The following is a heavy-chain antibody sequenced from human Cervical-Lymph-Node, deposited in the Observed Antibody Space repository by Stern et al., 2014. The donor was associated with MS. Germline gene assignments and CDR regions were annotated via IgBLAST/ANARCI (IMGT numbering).Heavy chain of an antibody. J-gene: IGHJ4*02. CDR2: ISADSGNT. CDR1: AYTFTPYG. Sequence: QVQLVQSGTGGKKPGASWWVSCRASAYTFTPYGIPWVGQPPGQGLKWMGWISADSGNTKYAQKFQDRVTMTRDTTTGTAYMEVRSLRSEDTAVYYCARDKMHAFDYWGQGTQVTVPS. D-gene: IGHD2-8*01. V-gene: IGHV1-18*01. CDR3: ARDKMHAFDY.